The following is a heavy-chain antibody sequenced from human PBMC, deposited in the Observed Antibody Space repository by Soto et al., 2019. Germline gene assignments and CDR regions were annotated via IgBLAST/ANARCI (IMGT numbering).Heavy chain of an antibody. Sequence: GESLKISCKGSGYSFAGYWITWVRRKPGKCLEWMGRIDPSDSQTYYSPSFRGHVTISVTKSITTVFLQWSSLRASDTAMYYCARQIYDSDTGPNFQYYFDSWGQGTPVTVSS. D-gene: IGHD3-22*01. V-gene: IGHV5-10-1*01. CDR2: IDPSDSQT. CDR3: ARQIYDSDTGPNFQYYFDS. CDR1: GYSFAGYW. J-gene: IGHJ4*02.